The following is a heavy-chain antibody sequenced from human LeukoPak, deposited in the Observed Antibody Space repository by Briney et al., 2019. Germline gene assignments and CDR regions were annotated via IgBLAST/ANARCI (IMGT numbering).Heavy chain of an antibody. V-gene: IGHV1-18*01. Sequence: ASVKVSCKASGYTFTSYGISWVRQAPGQGLEWMGWISAYNGNTNYAQKLQGRVTMTTDTSTSTAYMELRSLRSDDTAVYYCARIPLLWFGELEYYFDYWGQGTLVTVSS. CDR1: GYTFTSYG. D-gene: IGHD3-10*01. CDR2: ISAYNGNT. CDR3: ARIPLLWFGELEYYFDY. J-gene: IGHJ4*02.